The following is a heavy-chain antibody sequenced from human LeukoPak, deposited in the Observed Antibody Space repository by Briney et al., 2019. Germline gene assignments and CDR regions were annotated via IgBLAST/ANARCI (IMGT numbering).Heavy chain of an antibody. CDR2: INHSGST. D-gene: IGHD3-22*01. Sequence: PSVTLSLTCAVYGGSFSGYYWSWIRQPPGKGLEWIGEINHSGSTNYNPSLKSRVTISVDTSKNQFSLKLSSVTAADTAVYYCASGESDYYDSSGYMGFDYWGQGTLVTVSS. CDR1: GGSFSGYY. CDR3: ASGESDYYDSSGYMGFDY. J-gene: IGHJ4*02. V-gene: IGHV4-34*01.